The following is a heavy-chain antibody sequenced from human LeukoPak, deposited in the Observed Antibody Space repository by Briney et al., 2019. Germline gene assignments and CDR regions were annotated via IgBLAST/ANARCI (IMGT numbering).Heavy chain of an antibody. D-gene: IGHD3-22*01. J-gene: IGHJ4*02. CDR2: IRGDGSVK. CDR3: ARDSSGYYRPVDY. V-gene: IGHV3-7*01. Sequence: GGSLRLSCVVSGFTFSSSWMSWVRQAPGKGLEWVANIRGDGSVKYYVGSVKGRFTISRDNAKNSLYLQMNSLRAEDTAVYYCARDSSGYYRPVDYWGQGTLVTVSS. CDR1: GFTFSSSW.